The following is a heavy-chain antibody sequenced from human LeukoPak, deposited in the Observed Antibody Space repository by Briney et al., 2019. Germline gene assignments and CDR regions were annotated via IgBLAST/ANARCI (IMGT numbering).Heavy chain of an antibody. J-gene: IGHJ6*02. D-gene: IGHD3-16*01. V-gene: IGHV1-69*04. Sequence: ASVKVSCKASGGTFSSYAISWVRQAPGQGLEWMGRIIPILGIANYAQKFQGRVTITADKSTSTAYMELSSLRSEDTAVYYCAREGGVVEGMLYIHPKDEGYYGMDVWGQGTTVTVSS. CDR3: AREGGVVEGMLYIHPKDEGYYGMDV. CDR1: GGTFSSYA. CDR2: IIPILGIA.